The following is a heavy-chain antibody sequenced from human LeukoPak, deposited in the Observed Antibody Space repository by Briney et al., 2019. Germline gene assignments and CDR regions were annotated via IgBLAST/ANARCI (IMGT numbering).Heavy chain of an antibody. V-gene: IGHV3-15*07. J-gene: IGHJ4*02. Sequence: GGSLRLSCAASGFTFSSYAVNWVRQAPGKGLEWVGRMKSNRDGGTSDYAAPVKGRFTISRDDSKNTLYLHMNSLRAEDTAVYYCTTLSNDVLYWGQGTLVTVS. D-gene: IGHD4-11*01. CDR1: GFTFSSYA. CDR3: TTLSNDVLY. CDR2: MKSNRDGGTS.